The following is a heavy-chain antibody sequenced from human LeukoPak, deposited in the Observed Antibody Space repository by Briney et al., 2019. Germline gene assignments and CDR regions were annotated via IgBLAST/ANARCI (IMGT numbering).Heavy chain of an antibody. Sequence: GGSLRLSCAASGFTFDDYGMSWVRQAPGKGLEWVSGINWNGGSTGYADSVKGRFTISRDNAKNSLYLQMNSLRAEDTALYYCARDRFLEWLLPFDCWGQGTLVTVSS. CDR2: INWNGGST. V-gene: IGHV3-20*04. J-gene: IGHJ4*02. CDR1: GFTFDDYG. D-gene: IGHD3-3*01. CDR3: ARDRFLEWLLPFDC.